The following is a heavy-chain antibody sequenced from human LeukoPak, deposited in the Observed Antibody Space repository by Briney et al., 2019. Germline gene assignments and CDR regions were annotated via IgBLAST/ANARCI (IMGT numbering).Heavy chain of an antibody. J-gene: IGHJ4*02. D-gene: IGHD5-12*01. CDR2: ISGSGGNT. V-gene: IGHV3-23*01. CDR3: AKVVSGYHFDY. CDR1: GFTFSSYG. Sequence: GGSLRLSCAASGFTFSSYGMSWVRRAPGKGPEWVSGISGSGGNTYYADSVKGRFTISRDNSQNTLYLQMNTLRAEDTAIYYCAKVVSGYHFDYWGQGTLVTVSS.